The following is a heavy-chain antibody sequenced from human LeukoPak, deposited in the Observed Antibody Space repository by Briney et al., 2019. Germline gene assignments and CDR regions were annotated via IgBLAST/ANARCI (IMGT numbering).Heavy chain of an antibody. CDR3: ARSPGVRDAFDI. V-gene: IGHV5-51*01. CDR2: IYPGDSDT. CDR1: GYSFTSYW. Sequence: GESLKISCKGSGYSFTSYWIGWGRQMPGKGLEWMGIIYPGDSDTRCSPSFRGQVTISADKSITTAYLQWSSLKASDTAMYYCARSPGVRDAFDIWGQGTMVAVSS. D-gene: IGHD3-10*01. J-gene: IGHJ3*02.